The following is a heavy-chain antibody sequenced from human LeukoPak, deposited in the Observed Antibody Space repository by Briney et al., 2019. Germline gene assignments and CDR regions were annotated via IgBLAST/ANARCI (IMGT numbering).Heavy chain of an antibody. D-gene: IGHD5-18*01. CDR2: IYYSGST. J-gene: IGHJ4*02. CDR1: GGSISSGGYY. CDR3: ARGYGGLDTAMVHFDY. Sequence: SETLSLTCTVSGGSISSGGYYWSWLRQHPGKGLEWIGYIYYSGSTYYNPSLKSRVTISVDTSKNQFSLKLSSVTAADTAVYYCARGYGGLDTAMVHFDYWGQGTLVTVSS. V-gene: IGHV4-31*03.